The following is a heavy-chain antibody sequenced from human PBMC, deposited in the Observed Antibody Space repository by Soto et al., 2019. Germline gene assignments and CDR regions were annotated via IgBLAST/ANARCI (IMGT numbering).Heavy chain of an antibody. CDR2: ISSSSSYI. D-gene: IGHD3-22*01. Sequence: GESLKISCAASGFTFSSYSMNWVRQAPGKGLEWVSSISSSSSYIYYADSVKGRFTISRDNAKNSLYLQMNSLRAEDTAVYYCARDRGSGYYYDAFDIWGQGTMVTVSS. CDR1: GFTFSSYS. CDR3: ARDRGSGYYYDAFDI. V-gene: IGHV3-21*01. J-gene: IGHJ3*02.